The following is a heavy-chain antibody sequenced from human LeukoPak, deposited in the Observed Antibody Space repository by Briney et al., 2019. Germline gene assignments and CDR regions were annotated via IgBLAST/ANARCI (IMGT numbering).Heavy chain of an antibody. Sequence: PGGSLRLSCAAYGFTFSTYAISWVRQVPGKGVEWGAVISDSGGRVYYADSVKGRFTISRDNSKNTLYLQMIHLGAEDTAAYSCAKRFSAFYSFDCWGQGTLVTVSS. D-gene: IGHD2-21*01. J-gene: IGHJ4*02. CDR3: AKRFSAFYSFDC. V-gene: IGHV3-23*01. CDR1: GFTFSTYA. CDR2: ISDSGGRV.